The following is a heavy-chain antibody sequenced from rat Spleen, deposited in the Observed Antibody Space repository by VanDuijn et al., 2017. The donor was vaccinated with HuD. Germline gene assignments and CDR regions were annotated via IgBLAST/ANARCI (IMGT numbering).Heavy chain of an antibody. CDR1: GFSLTSNG. D-gene: IGHD1-4*01. J-gene: IGHJ3*01. CDR2: ISSGGST. V-gene: IGHV2S12*01. CDR3: IRESLPGYNSHWFVY. Sequence: QVQVKESGPGLVQPSQTLSLTCTVPGFSLTSNGVSWVRQTPGKGLERIAAISSGGSTYYNSALKSRLSISRDTSKSQVFLKMNSLQTEDTAIYFCIRESLPGYNSHWFVYWGQGTLVTVSS.